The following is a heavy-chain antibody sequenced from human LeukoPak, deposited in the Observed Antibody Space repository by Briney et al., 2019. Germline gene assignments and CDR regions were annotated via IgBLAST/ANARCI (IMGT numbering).Heavy chain of an antibody. CDR1: GLRFSRDG. J-gene: IGHJ4*02. Sequence: PGGSLRLSCKASGLRFSRDGMHWIRQAPGKGLEWLAFIQYDESSKYYADSVKGRFTISRDNSKNTLYLQMNSLRAEDTAVYYCAKEPAPHIVVVPAAPDYWGQGTLVTVSS. CDR3: AKEPAPHIVVVPAAPDY. D-gene: IGHD2-2*01. V-gene: IGHV3-30*02. CDR2: IQYDESSK.